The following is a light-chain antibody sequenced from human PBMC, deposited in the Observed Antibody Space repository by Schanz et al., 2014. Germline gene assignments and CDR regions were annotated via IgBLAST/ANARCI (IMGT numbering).Light chain of an antibody. J-gene: IGKJ2*01. CDR3: HQYNNWPRT. V-gene: IGKV3-15*01. Sequence: EIVMTQSPDTLSVSPGERATLSCRTSQSVSSNLAWYQQKPVQAPRLLIFGASTRATGIPARFSGSGSGTEFTLTISSLQSEDFAIYFCHQYNNWPRTFGQGAKLESK. CDR1: QSVSSN. CDR2: GAS.